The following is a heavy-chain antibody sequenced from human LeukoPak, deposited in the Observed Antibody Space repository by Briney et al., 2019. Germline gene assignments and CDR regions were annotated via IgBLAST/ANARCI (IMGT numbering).Heavy chain of an antibody. CDR3: ARVRYSYGPYVFQH. Sequence: GASVKVSCKASGYTFTGYYMHWVRQAPGQGLEWMGWINPNSGGTNYAQKFQGRVTMTRDTSISTAYMELSRLRSDDTAVYYCARVRYSYGPYVFQHWGQGTLVTVSS. CDR1: GYTFTGYY. CDR2: INPNSGGT. J-gene: IGHJ1*01. D-gene: IGHD5-18*01. V-gene: IGHV1-2*02.